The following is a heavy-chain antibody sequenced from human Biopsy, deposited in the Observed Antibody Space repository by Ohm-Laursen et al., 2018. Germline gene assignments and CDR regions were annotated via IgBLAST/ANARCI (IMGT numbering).Heavy chain of an antibody. D-gene: IGHD6-25*01. J-gene: IGHJ3*01. CDR2: IKSKIDGGTA. V-gene: IGHV3-15*01. Sequence: SLRLSCTASGFTFSKALMSWVRQVPGKGLEWVGRIKSKIDGGTADYAALVKGRFSISRDDSKNTLYLQMNELKTEDTALYYCAALVPTWGQGTMVTVSS. CDR3: AALVPT. CDR1: GFTFSKAL.